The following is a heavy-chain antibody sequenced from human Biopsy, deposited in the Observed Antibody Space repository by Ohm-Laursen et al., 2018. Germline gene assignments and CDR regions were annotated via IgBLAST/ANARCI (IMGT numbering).Heavy chain of an antibody. Sequence: SLRLSCAASGFTLSSYSMNWVRQTPGKGLEWVSTISSSSDNIYYVDSVKSRFTISRDNAKNSLYLQMNSLRVEDTAVYYCARSVGIMAAPIDYWGQGTLVTVSS. CDR2: ISSSSDNI. CDR1: GFTLSSYS. V-gene: IGHV3-21*04. J-gene: IGHJ4*02. D-gene: IGHD3-16*01. CDR3: ARSVGIMAAPIDY.